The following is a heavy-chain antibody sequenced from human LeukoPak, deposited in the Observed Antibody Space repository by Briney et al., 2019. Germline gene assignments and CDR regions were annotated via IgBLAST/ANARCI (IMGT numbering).Heavy chain of an antibody. Sequence: SETLSLTCTVSGGSISSYYWSWIRQPPGKGLEWIGYIYYSGSTNYNPSLKSRVTISVDTSKNQFSLKLSSVTAADTAVYYCARISGSYAYVYWGQGTLVPVSS. D-gene: IGHD1-26*01. J-gene: IGHJ4*02. CDR3: ARISGSYAYVY. V-gene: IGHV4-59*01. CDR1: GGSISSYY. CDR2: IYYSGST.